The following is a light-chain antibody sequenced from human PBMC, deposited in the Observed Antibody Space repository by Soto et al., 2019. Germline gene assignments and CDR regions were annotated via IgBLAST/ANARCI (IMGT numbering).Light chain of an antibody. CDR1: HVISNW. V-gene: IGKV1-12*01. J-gene: IGKJ2*01. CDR2: AAS. Sequence: DIQMTQAPSSVSASAGDSVNITCRARHVISNWLAWYQQKAGKAPKPLIYAASRLQSGVPSRFSGSGSGPDFTLTNSGLQPEDVASYYCQQANDFPYTFGQVTKLEI. CDR3: QQANDFPYT.